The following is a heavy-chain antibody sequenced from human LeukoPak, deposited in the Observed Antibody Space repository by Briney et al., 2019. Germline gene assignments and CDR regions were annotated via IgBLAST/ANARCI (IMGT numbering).Heavy chain of an antibody. D-gene: IGHD1-26*01. V-gene: IGHV6-1*01. CDR3: ARADLTSVGATRTFDY. J-gene: IGHJ4*02. CDR1: GDSVSSNSAA. Sequence: SQTLSLTCAISGDSVSSNSAAWNWIRQSPSRGLEWLGRTYYRSKWYNDYAVSVKSRITINPDTSKNQFSLQLNSVTPEDTAVYYCARADLTSVGATRTFDYWGQGTLVTVSS. CDR2: TYYRSKWYN.